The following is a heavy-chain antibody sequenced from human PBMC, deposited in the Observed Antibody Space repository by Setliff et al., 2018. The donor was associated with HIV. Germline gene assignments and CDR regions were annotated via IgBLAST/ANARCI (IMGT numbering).Heavy chain of an antibody. CDR2: ISYTGGT. D-gene: IGHD5-12*01. Sequence: SETLSLTCTVSGDSIRNDYWTWIRQSPEKGLEWIAYISYTGGTNYNPSLKNRVTLSLDASKNQISLKLRSVIAADTAMYYCARGHEWLRNWGQGTLVTVSS. CDR1: GDSIRNDY. V-gene: IGHV4-59*01. J-gene: IGHJ4*02. CDR3: ARGHEWLRN.